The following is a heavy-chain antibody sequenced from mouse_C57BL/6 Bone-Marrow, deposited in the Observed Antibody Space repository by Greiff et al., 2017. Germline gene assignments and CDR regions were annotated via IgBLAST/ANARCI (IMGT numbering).Heavy chain of an antibody. CDR1: GYAFSSSW. J-gene: IGHJ4*01. CDR2: IYPGDGDT. D-gene: IGHD1-1*01. Sequence: QVQLKQSGPELVKPGASVKISCKASGYAFSSSWMNWVKQRPGKGLEWIGRIYPGDGDTNYNGKFKGKATLTADKSSSTAYMQLSSLTSEDSAVYFCARRGITTVVAGYYYAMDYWGQGTSVTVSS. CDR3: ARRGITTVVAGYYYAMDY. V-gene: IGHV1-82*01.